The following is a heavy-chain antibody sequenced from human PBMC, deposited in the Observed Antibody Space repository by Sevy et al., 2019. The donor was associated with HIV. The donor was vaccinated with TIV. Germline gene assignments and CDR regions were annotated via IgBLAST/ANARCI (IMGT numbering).Heavy chain of an antibody. CDR3: ARGGATMVRGVIMYY. CDR2: ISSSSSYI. D-gene: IGHD3-10*01. J-gene: IGHJ4*02. CDR1: GFTFSSYS. V-gene: IGHV3-21*01. Sequence: GGSLRLSCAASGFTFSSYSMNWVRQAPGKGLEWVSSISSSSSYIYYADSLKGRFTISRDNAKNSLYLQMNSLRAEDTAVYYCARGGATMVRGVIMYYWGQRTLVTVSS.